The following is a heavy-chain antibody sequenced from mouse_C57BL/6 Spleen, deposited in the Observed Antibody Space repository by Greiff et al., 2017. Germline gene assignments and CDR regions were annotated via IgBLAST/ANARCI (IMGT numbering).Heavy chain of an antibody. D-gene: IGHD1-1*01. CDR1: GYAFSSSW. CDR3: ARSGNYEAWFAY. J-gene: IGHJ3*01. CDR2: IYPGDGDT. Sequence: QVQLQQSGPELVKPGASVKISCKASGYAFSSSWMTWVQQRPGTGLEGIGRIYPGDGDTNYNGKCKGKATLTADKSSSTAYMQLSSLTSEDSAVYFCARSGNYEAWFAYWGQGTLVTVSA. V-gene: IGHV1-82*01.